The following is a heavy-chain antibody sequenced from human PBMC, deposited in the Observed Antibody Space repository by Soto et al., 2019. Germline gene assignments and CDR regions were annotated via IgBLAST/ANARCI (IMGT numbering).Heavy chain of an antibody. CDR3: AVESPTTEITPLHYNGLDV. J-gene: IGHJ6*02. CDR2: INAGNGNT. Sequence: ASMQVSWQACGYNFTRYAMHWVRQAPGQRIELLGWINAGNGNTKYSQKFQGRVKVTEDTSANTAYLELSSLTSDDTAVYYCAVESPTTEITPLHYNGLDVWGQGTMVTVSS. CDR1: GYNFTRYA. D-gene: IGHD1-1*01. V-gene: IGHV1-3*01.